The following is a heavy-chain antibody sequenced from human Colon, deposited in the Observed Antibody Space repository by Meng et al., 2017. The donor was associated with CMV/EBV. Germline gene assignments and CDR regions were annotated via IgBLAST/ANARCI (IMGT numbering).Heavy chain of an antibody. CDR3: ADDFWMERGY. Sequence: GESLKISCAASGFIFSSYWMHWVHQTPGKVLEWVSFIHINGGDEQYADAVRGRFTISRDNSKNTLYLQMSSLRADDTAVYYCADDFWMERGYWGPGTLVTVSS. J-gene: IGHJ4*02. CDR1: GFIFSSYW. V-gene: IGHV3-30*02. D-gene: IGHD3-3*01. CDR2: IHINGGDE.